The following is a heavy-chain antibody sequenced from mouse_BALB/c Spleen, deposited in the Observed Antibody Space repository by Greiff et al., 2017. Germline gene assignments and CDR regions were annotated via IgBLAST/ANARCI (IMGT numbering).Heavy chain of an antibody. CDR2: ISNGGGST. CDR3: ASITTGAMDY. CDR1: GFSFSSYT. D-gene: IGHD1-2*01. V-gene: IGHV5-12-2*01. Sequence: EVMLVESGGGLVQPGGSLKLSCAASGFSFSSYTMSWVRQTPGKRLEWVAYISNGGGSTYYPDTVKGRFTISRDNAKNTLYLQMSSLKSEDTAMYYCASITTGAMDYWGQGTSVTVSS. J-gene: IGHJ4*01.